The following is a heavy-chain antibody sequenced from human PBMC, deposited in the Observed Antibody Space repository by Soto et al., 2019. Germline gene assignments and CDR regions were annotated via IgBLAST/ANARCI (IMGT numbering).Heavy chain of an antibody. CDR2: ISCYNGKT. D-gene: IGHD3-3*01. Sequence: QVQVVQSGDEVKETGASVRVSCKTSGYSFTAYGISWVRQAPGQGLEWMGWISCYNGKTKYAQKVQGRVTMTTYTSTSKAYMEVRSLRSDDTAIYYCARDAPPPELRFLEWHNYDYNGMDVWGQGTTVTVSS. J-gene: IGHJ6*02. V-gene: IGHV1-18*01. CDR1: GYSFTAYG. CDR3: ARDAPPPELRFLEWHNYDYNGMDV.